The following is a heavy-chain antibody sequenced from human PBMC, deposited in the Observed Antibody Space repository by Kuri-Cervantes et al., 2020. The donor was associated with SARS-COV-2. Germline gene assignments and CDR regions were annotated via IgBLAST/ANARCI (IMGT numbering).Heavy chain of an antibody. CDR3: ARGLVLDYGDYPGYYFDY. Sequence: SETLSLTCAVYGGSFSGYYWSWIRQPPGKGLEWIGGINHSGSTNYNPSLKSRVTISVDTSKNQFSLKLSSVTAADTAVYYCARGLVLDYGDYPGYYFDYWGQGTLVTVSS. D-gene: IGHD4-17*01. J-gene: IGHJ4*02. V-gene: IGHV4-34*01. CDR1: GGSFSGYY. CDR2: INHSGST.